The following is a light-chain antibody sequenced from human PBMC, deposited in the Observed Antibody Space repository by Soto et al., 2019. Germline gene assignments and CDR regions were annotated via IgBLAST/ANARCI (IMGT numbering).Light chain of an antibody. V-gene: IGKV3-11*01. CDR3: QQYDSSFFT. CDR1: QSVGTY. Sequence: ENVLTQSPGTLSLSPGERATLSCRASQSVGTYLAWYQHKPGQAPRLLIFDASKRATGIPARFSGSGSGTDFTLTISRLEPEDSAVYYCQQYDSSFFTFGPGTKVEIK. J-gene: IGKJ3*01. CDR2: DAS.